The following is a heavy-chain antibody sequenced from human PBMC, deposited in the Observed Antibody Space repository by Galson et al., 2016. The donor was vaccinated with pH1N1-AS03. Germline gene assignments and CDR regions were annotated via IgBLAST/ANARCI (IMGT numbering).Heavy chain of an antibody. CDR3: ARTAGWLPDL. J-gene: IGHJ5*02. Sequence: PALVKPTQTLTLTCTFSGFSLTTSAVGVVWIRQPPGKALEWLALIYWDDDKRYNSSLKSRLTITKDTSKNQVVLTVTNMDPVDTATYYCARTAGWLPDLWGQGTLVTVSS. D-gene: IGHD3-9*01. CDR1: GFSLTTSAVG. V-gene: IGHV2-5*02. CDR2: IYWDDDK.